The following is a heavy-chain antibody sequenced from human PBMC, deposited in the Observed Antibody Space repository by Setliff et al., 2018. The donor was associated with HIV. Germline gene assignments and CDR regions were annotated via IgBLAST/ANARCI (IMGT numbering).Heavy chain of an antibody. CDR3: ARGGDYYCLDY. D-gene: IGHD3-22*01. CDR1: GYDFNGHD. Sequence: VASVKVSCKTSGYDFNGHDINWVRQATGQGLEWIGWMNPNSGSTGFAQKFQGRVTLTRDITIYTAYMELSSLTSEDTAVYYCARGGDYYCLDYWGLGTLVTVSS. J-gene: IGHJ4*02. V-gene: IGHV1-8*01. CDR2: MNPNSGST.